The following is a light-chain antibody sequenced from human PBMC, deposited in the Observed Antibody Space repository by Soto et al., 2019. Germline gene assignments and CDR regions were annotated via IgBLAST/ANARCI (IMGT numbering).Light chain of an antibody. CDR3: CSYTSSTSAV. V-gene: IGLV2-14*01. J-gene: IGLJ2*01. CDR1: SSDVGRYNY. CDR2: EGS. Sequence: QSALTQPASVSGSPGQSITISCTGTSSDVGRYNYVSWFQHHPGKAPKLMIFEGSTRPSGVSNRFSGSKSGNTASLTISGLQIEDGADYYCCSYTSSTSAVFGGGTKLTV.